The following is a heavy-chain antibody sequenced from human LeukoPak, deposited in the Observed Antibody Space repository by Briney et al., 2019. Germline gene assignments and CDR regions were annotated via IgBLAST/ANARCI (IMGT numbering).Heavy chain of an antibody. CDR3: AKDRQKAVAGTGYSQH. Sequence: GWSLTLSCAASVLIFSSYAKSWARQAPGKGLEGVSAMWCSCGSTLYAVSVKGRFNLPRESPKNTLYLQMNSLRAEDTGVYYCAKDRQKAVAGTGYSQHWGQVTLVTVSS. CDR1: VLIFSSYA. J-gene: IGHJ1*01. D-gene: IGHD6-19*01. V-gene: IGHV3-23*01. CDR2: MWCSCGST.